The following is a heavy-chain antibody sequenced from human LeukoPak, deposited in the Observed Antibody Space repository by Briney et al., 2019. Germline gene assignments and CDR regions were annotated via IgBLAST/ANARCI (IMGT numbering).Heavy chain of an antibody. Sequence: GGSLGLSCAASGFTVSSNYMSWVRQAPGKGLEWVSVIYSGGSTNYADSVRGRFTISRDNSKNTLYLQMNSLRAEDTAVYYCAREHYYDSSGYAVWGQGTLVTVSS. CDR3: AREHYYDSSGYAV. CDR1: GFTVSSNY. D-gene: IGHD3-22*01. CDR2: IYSGGST. J-gene: IGHJ4*02. V-gene: IGHV3-66*01.